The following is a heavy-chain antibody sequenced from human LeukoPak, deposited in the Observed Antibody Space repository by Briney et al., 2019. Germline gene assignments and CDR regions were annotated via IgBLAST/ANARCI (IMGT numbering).Heavy chain of an antibody. V-gene: IGHV3-30-3*01. CDR1: GFTYSSYA. CDR3: ARDRYRESSYYFDY. J-gene: IGHJ4*02. Sequence: PGGSLRLSGAASGFTYSSYAMHWVRQAPGKGLEWVAVISYDGSNKYYADSVKGRFTISRDNSKNTLYLQMNSLRAEDTAVYYCARDRYRESSYYFDYWGQGTLVTVSS. D-gene: IGHD1-1*01. CDR2: ISYDGSNK.